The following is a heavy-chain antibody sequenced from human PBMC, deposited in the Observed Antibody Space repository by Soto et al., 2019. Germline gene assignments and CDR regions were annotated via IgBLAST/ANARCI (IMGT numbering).Heavy chain of an antibody. CDR2: IYYSGST. Sequence: SETLSLTCTVSGGSISSYYWSWIRQPPGKGLEWIGYIYYSGSTNYNPSLKSRVTISVDTSKNQFSLKLSSVTAADTAVYYCARDNYGSGSYYLNWGQGTLVTVSS. CDR3: ARDNYGSGSYYLN. J-gene: IGHJ4*02. CDR1: GGSISSYY. D-gene: IGHD3-10*01. V-gene: IGHV4-59*01.